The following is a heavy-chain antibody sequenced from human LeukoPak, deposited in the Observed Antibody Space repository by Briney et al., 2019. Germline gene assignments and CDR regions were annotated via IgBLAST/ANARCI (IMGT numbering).Heavy chain of an antibody. J-gene: IGHJ5*02. CDR3: ARGKRSGFLNWFDP. D-gene: IGHD3-10*01. CDR2: MNPNSGNT. Sequence: ASVKVSCKASGYAFTSYDINWVRQATGQGLEWMGWMNPNSGNTGYAQKFQGRVTMTRNTSISTAYMELSSLRSEDTAVYYCARGKRSGFLNWFDPWGQGTLVTVSS. V-gene: IGHV1-8*01. CDR1: GYAFTSYD.